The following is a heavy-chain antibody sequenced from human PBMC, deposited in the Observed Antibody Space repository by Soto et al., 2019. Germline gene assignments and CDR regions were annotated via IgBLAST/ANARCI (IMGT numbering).Heavy chain of an antibody. CDR1: GGSIRGGNFY. Sequence: QLQLQESGPGVVKPSETLSLTCTVSGGSIRGGNFYWVWIRQSPGKGLEWIASVHYSGATYYNPSLKNRVTISIDTSKNQFSLKLNSVTATDTAIYYCSRDFGNHRTDYWGQGTLVTVSS. D-gene: IGHD4-4*01. CDR3: SRDFGNHRTDY. CDR2: VHYSGAT. V-gene: IGHV4-39*01. J-gene: IGHJ4*02.